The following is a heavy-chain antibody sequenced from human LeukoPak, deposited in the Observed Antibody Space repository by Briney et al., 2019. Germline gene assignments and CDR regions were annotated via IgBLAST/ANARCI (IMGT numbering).Heavy chain of an antibody. Sequence: KPSETLSLTCTVSGGSIGSYYWSWIRQPAGKGLEWIGRIYTSGSTNYNPSLKSRVTMSVDTSKNQFSLKLSSVTAADTAVYYCARDSYSSSWSFDYWGQGTLVTVSS. J-gene: IGHJ4*02. V-gene: IGHV4-4*07. CDR1: GGSIGSYY. D-gene: IGHD6-13*01. CDR3: ARDSYSSSWSFDY. CDR2: IYTSGST.